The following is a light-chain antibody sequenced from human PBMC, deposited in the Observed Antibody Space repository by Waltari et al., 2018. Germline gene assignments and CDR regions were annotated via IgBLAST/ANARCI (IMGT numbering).Light chain of an antibody. Sequence: DIVLTQSPGTLSLSPCESATHYCRASQSVSTYLLWYQQKPGQSPRLLINDASNRATGIPARFSGSVSGTDFTLTISSLEPEDFAVYYCQQRSNWPLTFGQGTKVEI. V-gene: IGKV3-11*01. CDR3: QQRSNWPLT. CDR1: QSVSTY. J-gene: IGKJ1*01. CDR2: DAS.